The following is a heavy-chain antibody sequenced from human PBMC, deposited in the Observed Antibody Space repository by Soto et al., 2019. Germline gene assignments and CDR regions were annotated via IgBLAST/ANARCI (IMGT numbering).Heavy chain of an antibody. V-gene: IGHV4-34*01. CDR2: INHSVST. CDR3: ARENGDGYAFDI. CDR1: SGSFSGYY. J-gene: IGHJ3*02. D-gene: IGHD4-17*01. Sequence: SDTLSLTLAVYSGSFSGYYCTWILQPPGKGLELIGEINHSVSTNYNPSLKSRVTISVDTSKNQFSLKLSSVTAADTAVYYCARENGDGYAFDIWGQGTMVTVSS.